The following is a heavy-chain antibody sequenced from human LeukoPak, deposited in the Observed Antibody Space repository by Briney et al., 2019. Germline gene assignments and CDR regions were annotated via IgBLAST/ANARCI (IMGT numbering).Heavy chain of an antibody. CDR1: GGSISSSSYY. D-gene: IGHD5-12*01. CDR3: ARDEAFIVATNYYYYYMDV. CDR2: IYHSGST. Sequence: PSETLSLTCTVSGGSISSSSYYWGWIRQPPGKGLEWIGSIYHSGSTYYNPSLKSRVTISVDTSKNQFSLKLSSVTAADTAVYYCARDEAFIVATNYYYYYMDVWGKGTTVTVSS. J-gene: IGHJ6*03. V-gene: IGHV4-39*07.